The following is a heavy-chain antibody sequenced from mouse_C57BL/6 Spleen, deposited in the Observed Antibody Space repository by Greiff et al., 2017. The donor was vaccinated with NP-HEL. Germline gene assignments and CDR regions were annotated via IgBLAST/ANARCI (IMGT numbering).Heavy chain of an antibody. CDR1: GYSITSGYY. Sequence: EVKLQESGPGLVKPSQSLSLTCSVTGYSITSGYYWNWIRQFPGNNLEWMGYISYDGSNNYNPSLKNRISITRDTSKNQFFLKLNSVTTEDTATYYCAREGGSSFYFDYWGQGTTLTVSS. CDR3: AREGGSSFYFDY. D-gene: IGHD1-1*01. J-gene: IGHJ2*01. V-gene: IGHV3-6*01. CDR2: ISYDGSN.